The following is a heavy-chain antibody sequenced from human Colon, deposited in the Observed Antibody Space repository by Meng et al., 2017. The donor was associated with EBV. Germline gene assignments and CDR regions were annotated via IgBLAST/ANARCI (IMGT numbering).Heavy chain of an antibody. CDR2: IHHSGSA. Sequence: LQESGPGLVEPSQTLSLTCTVSGGSMSSGNYYWSWIRQPPGKGLEWIGYIHHSGSAYYNPSLKSQVSISVDTSKNQFSLNLNSMTAADTAVYYCASFDHIPRRNYFDYWGQGTLVTVSS. V-gene: IGHV4-30-4*01. CDR3: ASFDHIPRRNYFDY. D-gene: IGHD2-21*01. J-gene: IGHJ4*02. CDR1: GGSMSSGNYY.